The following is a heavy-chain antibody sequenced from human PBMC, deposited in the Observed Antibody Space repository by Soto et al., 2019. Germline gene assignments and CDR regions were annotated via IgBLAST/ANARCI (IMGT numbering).Heavy chain of an antibody. V-gene: IGHV3-23*01. D-gene: IGHD2-2*01. J-gene: IGHJ4*02. CDR3: AKDIWSSRYAGFDY. Sequence: EVQPLESGGGLVQPGGSLRLTCAASGFTFSNYAMSWVRQAPGKGLEWVSGISGSGGSTHYADSVKGRFTISRDNSKNTLYLQMKSLRAEDTAVYYCAKDIWSSRYAGFDYWGQGTLVTVSS. CDR2: ISGSGGST. CDR1: GFTFSNYA.